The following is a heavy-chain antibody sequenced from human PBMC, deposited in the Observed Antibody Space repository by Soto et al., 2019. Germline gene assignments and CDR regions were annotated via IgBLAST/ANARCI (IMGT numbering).Heavy chain of an antibody. Sequence: SETLSLTCTVSGGSISSYYWSWIRQPPGKGLEWIGYIYYSGSTNYNPSLKSRVTISVDTSKNQFSLKLSSVTAADTAVYYCARSGASYYYGSGSYTKKANYYYYYGMDVWGQGTTVTVSS. J-gene: IGHJ6*02. CDR3: ARSGASYYYGSGSYTKKANYYYYYGMDV. V-gene: IGHV4-59*01. D-gene: IGHD3-10*01. CDR2: IYYSGST. CDR1: GGSISSYY.